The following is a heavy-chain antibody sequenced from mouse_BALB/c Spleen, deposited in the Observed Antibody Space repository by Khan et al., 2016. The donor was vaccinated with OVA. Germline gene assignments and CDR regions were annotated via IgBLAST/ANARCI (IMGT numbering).Heavy chain of an antibody. J-gene: IGHJ4*01. CDR1: GFTFSSYG. CDR3: ARTSTTAKGDYYAMDY. CDR2: ISSGGHYT. Sequence: EVQGVESGGDLVKPGGSLKLSCAASGFTFSSYGMSWVRQTPDKRLEWVATISSGGHYTYFPDCVRGRFTISRDNAKNTLYLQMSSLKSEDTAMYYCARTSTTAKGDYYAMDYWGQGTSVTVSS. V-gene: IGHV5-6*01. D-gene: IGHD1-2*01.